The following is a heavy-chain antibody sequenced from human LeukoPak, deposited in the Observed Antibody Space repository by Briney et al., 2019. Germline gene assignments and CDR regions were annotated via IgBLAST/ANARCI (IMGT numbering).Heavy chain of an antibody. V-gene: IGHV7-4-1*02. Sequence: ASVKVSCKASGYTFTSYAMNWVRQAPGQGLEWMGWINTNTGNPTYAQGFTGRFVFSFDTSVSTAYLQISSLKAEDTAVYYCARGQLSGLKAFYGVFNWFDPWGQGTLVTVSS. D-gene: IGHD2/OR15-2a*01. CDR1: GYTFTSYA. CDR2: INTNTGNP. CDR3: ARGQLSGLKAFYGVFNWFDP. J-gene: IGHJ5*02.